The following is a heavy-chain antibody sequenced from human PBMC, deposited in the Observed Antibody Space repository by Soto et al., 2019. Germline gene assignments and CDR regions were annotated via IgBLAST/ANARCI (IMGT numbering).Heavy chain of an antibody. V-gene: IGHV3-30*03. J-gene: IGHJ4*02. CDR3: ARGIAVAAPVGY. CDR2: ISYDGSNK. CDR1: GFTFSSYG. D-gene: IGHD6-19*01. Sequence: QVQLVESGGGVVQPGRSLRLSCAASGFTFSSYGMHWVRQAPGKGLEWVAVISYDGSNKYYADSVKGRFTISRDNSKNTLYLQMNSLRAEDTAVYYCARGIAVAAPVGYWGQGTLVTVSS.